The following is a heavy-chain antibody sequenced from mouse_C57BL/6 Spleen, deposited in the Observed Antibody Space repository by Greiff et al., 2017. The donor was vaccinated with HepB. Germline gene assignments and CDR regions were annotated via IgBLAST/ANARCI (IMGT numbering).Heavy chain of an antibody. CDR3: AREAENIGDY. D-gene: IGHD5-1-1*01. J-gene: IGHJ2*01. V-gene: IGHV1-55*01. Sequence: QVHVKQSGAELVKPGASVKMSCKASGYTFTSYWITWVKQRPGQGLEWIGDIYPGSGSTNYNEKFKSKATLTVDTSSSTAYMQLSSLTSEDSAVYYCAREAENIGDYWGQGTTLTVSS. CDR2: IYPGSGST. CDR1: GYTFTSYW.